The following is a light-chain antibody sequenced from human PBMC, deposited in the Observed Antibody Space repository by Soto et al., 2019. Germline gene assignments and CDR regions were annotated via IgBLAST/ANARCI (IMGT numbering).Light chain of an antibody. Sequence: QSVLTQPPSVSAAPGQKVTISCSGSSSNIGNNYVSWYKQLPGTAPKLLIYDNNKRPSGIPGRFSGSKSGTSATLGITGLQTGDEADYYCGTWDSSLSAVVFGGGTKLTVL. V-gene: IGLV1-51*01. CDR3: GTWDSSLSAVV. CDR1: SSNIGNNY. J-gene: IGLJ2*01. CDR2: DNN.